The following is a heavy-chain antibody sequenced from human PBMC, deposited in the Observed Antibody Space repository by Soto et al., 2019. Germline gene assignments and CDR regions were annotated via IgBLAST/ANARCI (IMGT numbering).Heavy chain of an antibody. V-gene: IGHV1-18*01. Sequence: GASVKVSCKASGYTFTSYGISWVRQAPGQGLEWMGWISAYNGSTYYADSVKGRFTISRDNSKNTLYLQMNSLRAEDTAVYYCARYYYDSSGYFDYWGQGTLVTVSS. CDR1: GYTFTSYG. D-gene: IGHD3-22*01. CDR3: ARYYYDSSGYFDY. CDR2: ISAYNGST. J-gene: IGHJ4*02.